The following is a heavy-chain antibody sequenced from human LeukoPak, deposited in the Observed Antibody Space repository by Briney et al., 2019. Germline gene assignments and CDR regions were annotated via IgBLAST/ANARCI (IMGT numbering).Heavy chain of an antibody. Sequence: GASVKVSCKASGYTFTSYGISWVRQAPGQGLEWMGWINPNSGGTNYAQKFQGRVTMTRDTSISTAYMELSRLRSDDTAVYYCARPKVGARNWFDPWGQGTLVTVSS. CDR1: GYTFTSYG. D-gene: IGHD1-26*01. V-gene: IGHV1-2*02. CDR2: INPNSGGT. J-gene: IGHJ5*02. CDR3: ARPKVGARNWFDP.